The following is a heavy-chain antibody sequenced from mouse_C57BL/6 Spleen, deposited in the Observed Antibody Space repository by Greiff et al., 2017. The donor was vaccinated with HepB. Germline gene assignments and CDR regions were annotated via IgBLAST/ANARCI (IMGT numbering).Heavy chain of an antibody. Sequence: QVQLQQSGAELVKPGASVKISCKASGYAFSSYWMNWVKQRPGKGLEWIGQIYPGDGDTNYNGKFKGKATLTADKSSSTAYMQLSSLTSEDSAVYFCARSWVYYYGSIIYWYFDVWGTGTTVTVSS. D-gene: IGHD1-1*01. CDR2: IYPGDGDT. J-gene: IGHJ1*03. V-gene: IGHV1-80*01. CDR3: ARSWVYYYGSIIYWYFDV. CDR1: GYAFSSYW.